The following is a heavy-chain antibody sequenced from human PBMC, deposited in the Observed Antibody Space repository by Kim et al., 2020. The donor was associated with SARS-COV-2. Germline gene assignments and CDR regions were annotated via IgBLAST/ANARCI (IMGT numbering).Heavy chain of an antibody. D-gene: IGHD3-22*01. CDR3: ARGWDSSDDWFDP. CDR2: INHSGST. V-gene: IGHV4-34*01. CDR1: GGSFSGYY. Sequence: SETLSLTCAVYGGSFSGYYWSWIRQPPGKGLEWIGEINHSGSTNYNPSLKSRVTISVDTSKNQFSLKLSSVTAADTAVYYCARGWDSSDDWFDPWGQGTLVTVSS. J-gene: IGHJ5*02.